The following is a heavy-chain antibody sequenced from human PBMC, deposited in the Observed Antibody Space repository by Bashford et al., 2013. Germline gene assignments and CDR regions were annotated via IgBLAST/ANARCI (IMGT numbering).Heavy chain of an antibody. D-gene: IGHD3-3*01. CDR3: AAGSTMYGVALPYYFGS. Sequence: SETLSLTCTVSGGSISNSYWSWIRQPPGKALEWIGYFYSNGNTYYNPSLGSRVTISVDTSKNQFSLRLTSVTSADTAVYYCAAGSTMYGVALPYYFGSWGQGILVTVSS. CDR2: FYSNGNT. J-gene: IGHJ4*02. CDR1: GGSISNSY. V-gene: IGHV4-59*01.